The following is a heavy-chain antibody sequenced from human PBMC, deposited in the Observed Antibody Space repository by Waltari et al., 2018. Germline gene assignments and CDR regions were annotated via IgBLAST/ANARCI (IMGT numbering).Heavy chain of an antibody. CDR1: GFTFSSYG. D-gene: IGHD1-26*01. CDR3: ARGELLDY. V-gene: IGHV3-33*01. CDR2: IWDDGSNK. Sequence: QVQLVESGGGVVQPGRSLRLSCAASGFTFSSYGMHWVRQAPGKGLGWVAVIWDDGSNKYYADSVKGRFTISRDNSKNTLYLQMNSLRAEDTAVYYCARGELLDYWGQGTLVTVSS. J-gene: IGHJ4*02.